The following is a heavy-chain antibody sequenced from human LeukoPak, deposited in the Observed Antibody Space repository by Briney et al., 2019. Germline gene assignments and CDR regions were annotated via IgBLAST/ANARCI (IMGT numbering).Heavy chain of an antibody. CDR1: GGSISSSSYY. Sequence: SETLSLTCTVSGGSISSSSYYWGWIRQPPGKGLEWIGSIYYSGSTYYNPSLKSRVTISVDTSKNQFSLKLSSVTAADTAVHYCASESTYLYAFDIWGQGTMVTVSS. CDR2: IYYSGST. CDR3: ASESTYLYAFDI. J-gene: IGHJ3*02. V-gene: IGHV4-39*01.